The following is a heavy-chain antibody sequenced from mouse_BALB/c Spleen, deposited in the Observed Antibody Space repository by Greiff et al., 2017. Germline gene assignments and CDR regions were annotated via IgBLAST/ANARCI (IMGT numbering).Heavy chain of an antibody. J-gene: IGHJ3*01. V-gene: IGHV5-4*02. D-gene: IGHD2-4*01. CDR3: ARADDYDGAWFAY. CDR2: ISDGGSYT. Sequence: EVKVVESGGGLVKPGGSLKLSCAASGFTFSDYYMYWVRQTPEKRLEWVATISDGGSYTYYPDSVKGRFTISRDNAKNNLYLQMSSLKSEDTAMYYCARADDYDGAWFAYWGQGTLVTVSA. CDR1: GFTFSDYY.